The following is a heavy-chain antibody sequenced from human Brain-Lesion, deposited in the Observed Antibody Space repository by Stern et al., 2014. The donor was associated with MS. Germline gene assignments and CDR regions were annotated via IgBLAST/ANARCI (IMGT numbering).Heavy chain of an antibody. Sequence: QVQPVQSGAEVKKPGASAKVSCKASTDIFTTSDIKWVRQATGKGPEWMGCIHTRSGNTGYSHKFQGRVTMTYDTSISGGYLELTSLTSEDTAVYYCARGSSLFWNKKSKTCYWGTLNMWGQGTLITVAS. CDR1: TDIFTTSD. J-gene: IGHJ3*02. CDR2: IHTRSGNT. V-gene: IGHV1-8*01. D-gene: IGHD3-16*01. CDR3: ARGSSLFWNKKSKTCYWGTLNM.